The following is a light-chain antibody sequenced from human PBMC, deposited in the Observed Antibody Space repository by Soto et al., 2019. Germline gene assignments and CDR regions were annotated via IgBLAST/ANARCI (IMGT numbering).Light chain of an antibody. J-gene: IGKJ5*01. CDR1: QSISTW. V-gene: IGKV1-5*01. CDR3: QQYNTYST. CDR2: DAS. Sequence: IQVTHSPSTLSADMGDRFSMTCGASQSISTWLAWYQQKPGKAPKLLIYDASTLRSGVPARFTGGGSGTEFTLTISSLQPDDFATYYCQQYNTYSTFGQGTRLEIK.